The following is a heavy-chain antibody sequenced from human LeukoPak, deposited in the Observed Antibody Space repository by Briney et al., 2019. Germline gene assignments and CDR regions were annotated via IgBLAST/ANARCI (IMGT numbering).Heavy chain of an antibody. V-gene: IGHV3-21*01. Sequence: GGSLRLSCAASGSGFTFSSFSMNWVRKTPGKGLEWVSSITSSTTYIYYADSVKGRFTISRDNAKNSLYLQMNSLSAEDTAVYYCARGHVDTASIFDNWGQGTLVTVSS. CDR2: ITSSTTYI. D-gene: IGHD5-18*01. CDR3: ARGHVDTASIFDN. J-gene: IGHJ4*01. CDR1: GSGFTFSSFS.